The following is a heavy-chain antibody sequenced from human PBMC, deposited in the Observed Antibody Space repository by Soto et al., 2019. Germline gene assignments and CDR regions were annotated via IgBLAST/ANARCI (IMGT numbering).Heavy chain of an antibody. D-gene: IGHD1-1*01. V-gene: IGHV1-69*06. CDR3: AKLYWNPRYFDY. Sequence: SVKVSCKASGGTFSSYAISWVRQAPGQGLEWMGGIIPIFGTANYAQRFQGRVTITADKSTSTAYMELSSLRADDTAVYYCAKLYWNPRYFDYWGQGTRVTVSS. CDR2: IIPIFGTA. J-gene: IGHJ4*02. CDR1: GGTFSSYA.